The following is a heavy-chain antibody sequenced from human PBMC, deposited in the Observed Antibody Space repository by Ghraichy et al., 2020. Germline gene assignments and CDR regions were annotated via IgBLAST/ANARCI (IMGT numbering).Heavy chain of an antibody. CDR2: TYYRSKWYN. CDR1: GDSVSSNSAA. V-gene: IGHV6-1*01. Sequence: SQTLSLTCAISGDSVSSNSAAWNWIRQSPSRGLEWLGRTYYRSKWYNDYAVSVKSRITINPDTSKNQFSLQLNSVTPEDTAVYYCARDQGSSDWLPYNWFDPWGQGTLVTVSS. CDR3: ARDQGSSDWLPYNWFDP. D-gene: IGHD6-19*01. J-gene: IGHJ5*02.